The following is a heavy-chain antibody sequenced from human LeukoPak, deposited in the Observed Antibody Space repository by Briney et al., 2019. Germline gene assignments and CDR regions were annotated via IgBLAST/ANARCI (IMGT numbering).Heavy chain of an antibody. D-gene: IGHD3-10*01. CDR2: MSHNRGT. V-gene: IGHV4-38-2*01. J-gene: IGHJ6*04. CDR3: ASYYASGVSAYNYYGMDV. CDR1: GHSISTGYY. Sequence: PSETLSLTCAVSGHSISTGYYWGWIRQPPGKGLEWIGSMSHNRGTYYNPSLKSRVTISMDTSKNQISLRLTSVTAADTAVYYCASYYASGVSAYNYYGMDVWGKGTTVTVPS.